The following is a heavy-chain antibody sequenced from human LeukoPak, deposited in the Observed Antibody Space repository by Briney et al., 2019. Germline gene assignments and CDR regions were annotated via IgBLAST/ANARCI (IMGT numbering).Heavy chain of an antibody. D-gene: IGHD5-18*01. CDR3: VSPRGFSYGYFDY. Sequence: ASETLSLTCTLSGGSISSSSAYWGWIRQPPGKGLEWIGSIYYSKNTYYNPSLKSRVTISADTSKNQFSLTLGSVSATDTAVYYCVSPRGFSYGYFDYWGQGTLVTVSS. CDR1: GGSISSSSAY. J-gene: IGHJ4*02. CDR2: IYYSKNT. V-gene: IGHV4-39*01.